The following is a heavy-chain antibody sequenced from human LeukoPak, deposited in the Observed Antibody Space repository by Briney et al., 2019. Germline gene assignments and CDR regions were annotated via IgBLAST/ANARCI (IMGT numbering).Heavy chain of an antibody. D-gene: IGHD3-10*01. V-gene: IGHV3-48*01. CDR1: GFTITKYS. Sequence: PGGSLRLSCAASGFTITKYSMHWVRQTPGKGLEWVSYISSGSTTIYYTDSVKGRFTISRDNAKNSLYLQMNSLRAEDTAVYYCARRESTTMVRGGVDYWGQGTLVTVSS. CDR2: ISSGSTTI. CDR3: ARRESTTMVRGGVDY. J-gene: IGHJ4*02.